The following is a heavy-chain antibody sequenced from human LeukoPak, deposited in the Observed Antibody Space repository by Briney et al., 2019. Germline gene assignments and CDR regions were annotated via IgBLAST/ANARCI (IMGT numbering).Heavy chain of an antibody. CDR1: GGTFSSYA. Sequence: GASVKVSCKASGGTFSSYAISWVRQAPGQGLEWMGGIIPIFGTVNYAQKFQGRVTITADKSTSTAYMELSSLRSEDTAVYYCARDGLDDYGDYLPHRYLDLWGRGTMVTVSS. CDR2: IIPIFGTV. V-gene: IGHV1-69*06. D-gene: IGHD4-17*01. CDR3: ARDGLDDYGDYLPHRYLDL. J-gene: IGHJ2*01.